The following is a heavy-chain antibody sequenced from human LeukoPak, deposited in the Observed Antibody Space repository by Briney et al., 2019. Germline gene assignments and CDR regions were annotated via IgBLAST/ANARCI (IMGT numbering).Heavy chain of an antibody. Sequence: ASVKVSCKASGYTFTGQYLHWVRQAPGQGLEWMGWINPNRDGANYAQKFQGRVTLTRDTSISTAYMELSRLRSDDAAVYYCATGSGTYSPDYWGQGTLVTVSS. CDR3: ATGSGTYSPDY. J-gene: IGHJ4*02. CDR1: GYTFTGQY. CDR2: INPNRDGA. V-gene: IGHV1-2*02. D-gene: IGHD3-10*01.